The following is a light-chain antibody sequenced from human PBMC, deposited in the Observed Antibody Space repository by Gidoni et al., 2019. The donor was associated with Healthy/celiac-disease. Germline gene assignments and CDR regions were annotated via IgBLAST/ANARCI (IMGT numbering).Light chain of an antibody. V-gene: IGKV3-15*01. CDR1: QSVSSN. CDR3: QQYNNWPCS. Sequence: EIVMTQSPATLSVSPGESATLSCRASQSVSSNLAWYQQKPGQAPRLLIYVASTRATGIPARFSGSGSGTEFTLTISSLQSEDFAVYYCQQYNNWPCSFGQGTKLEIK. CDR2: VAS. J-gene: IGKJ2*04.